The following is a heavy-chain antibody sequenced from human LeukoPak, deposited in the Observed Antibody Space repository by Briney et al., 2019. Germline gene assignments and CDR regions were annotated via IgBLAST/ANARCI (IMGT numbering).Heavy chain of an antibody. CDR2: ISRSSSLI. Sequence: PGGSLRLSCASSGFTFDNFAMNWVRQTPGKGLEWVSYISRSSSLIIYADSVKGRVTVSRDNGKNSLYLDMNSLTVEDTGLYYCARDGINWADRWGQGTLVTVSS. V-gene: IGHV3-21*05. CDR1: GFTFDNFA. D-gene: IGHD3-16*01. CDR3: ARDGINWADR. J-gene: IGHJ5*02.